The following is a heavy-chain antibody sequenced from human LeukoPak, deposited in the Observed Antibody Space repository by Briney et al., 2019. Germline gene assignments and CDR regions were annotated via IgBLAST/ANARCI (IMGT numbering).Heavy chain of an antibody. V-gene: IGHV3-66*01. CDR1: GLTVSSNY. J-gene: IGHJ5*02. CDR3: ARDSYVDSEAVRWFDP. D-gene: IGHD4-17*01. Sequence: GGSLRLSCAASGLTVSSNYMSWVRQAPGKGLEWVSVIYRGGPTYYADSVKGRFTTSRDNSKNTLYLQMNSLRDEDTAVYYCARDSYVDSEAVRWFDPWGQGTLVTVSS. CDR2: IYRGGPT.